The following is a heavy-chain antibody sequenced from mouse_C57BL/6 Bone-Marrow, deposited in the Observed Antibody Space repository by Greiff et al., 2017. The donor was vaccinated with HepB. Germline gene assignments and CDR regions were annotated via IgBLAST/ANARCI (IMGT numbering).Heavy chain of an antibody. J-gene: IGHJ4*01. D-gene: IGHD2-5*01. CDR1: GFNIKDDY. CDR3: TTSYSNNYYAMDY. V-gene: IGHV14-4*01. CDR2: IDPENGDT. Sequence: EVQLQKSGAELVRPGASVKLSCTASGFNIKDDYMHWVKQRPEQGLEWIGWIDPENGDTEYASKFQGKATITADTSSNTAYLQLSSLTSEDTAVYYCTTSYSNNYYAMDYWGQGTSVTVSS.